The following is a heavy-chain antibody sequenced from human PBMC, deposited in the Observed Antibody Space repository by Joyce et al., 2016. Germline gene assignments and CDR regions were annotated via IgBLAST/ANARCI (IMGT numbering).Heavy chain of an antibody. J-gene: IGHJ4*02. D-gene: IGHD3-3*01. CDR2: IYPGDSDT. CDR3: ARRSYDLLSGPIHFDY. CDR1: GYRFTDYW. V-gene: IGHV5-51*01. Sequence: EVQLVQSGTEVKKPGESLKIPCKGSGYRFTDYWIGWVRQMPGKGLEWMGIIYPGDSDTSYSPSFQGQVTISADKSINTAYLQWSSLKASDTAMYYCARRSYDLLSGPIHFDYWGQGTLVTVSS.